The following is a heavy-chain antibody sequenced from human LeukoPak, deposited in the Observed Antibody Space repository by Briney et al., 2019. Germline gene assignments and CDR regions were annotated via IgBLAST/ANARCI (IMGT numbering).Heavy chain of an antibody. J-gene: IGHJ4*02. CDR1: GFTFSSYE. CDR3: ARERYGSGTFDY. CDR2: ISRSGITT. V-gene: IGHV3-48*03. D-gene: IGHD3-10*01. Sequence: GGSLRLSCAASGFTFSSYEMNWVRQAPGKGLEWVSYISRSGITTHYADSVKGRFTISRDNAKNSLYLQMNSLRAEDTAVYYCARERYGSGTFDYWGQGTLVTVSS.